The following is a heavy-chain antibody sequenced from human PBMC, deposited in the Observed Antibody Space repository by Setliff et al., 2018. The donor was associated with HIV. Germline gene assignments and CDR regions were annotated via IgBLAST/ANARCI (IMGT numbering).Heavy chain of an antibody. Sequence: GGSLRLSCTVSGFTFTKSAMNWVRQAPGKGLEWVSVISANGGSTYSADSVKGRFTISRDNAKNSLYLQMNSLRAEDTAMYYCARDWRHGYDLNFDYWGQGTLVTVSS. CDR1: GFTFTKSA. V-gene: IGHV3-23*01. J-gene: IGHJ4*02. D-gene: IGHD5-12*01. CDR3: ARDWRHGYDLNFDY. CDR2: ISANGGST.